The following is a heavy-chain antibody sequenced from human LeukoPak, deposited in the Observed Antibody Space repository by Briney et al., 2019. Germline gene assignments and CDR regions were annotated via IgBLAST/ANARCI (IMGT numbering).Heavy chain of an antibody. D-gene: IGHD2-15*01. J-gene: IGHJ4*02. Sequence: GGSLRLSCAASGFTFSSYAMSWVRQAPGKGLEWVSASGSGGSKYYADSVKGRFTISRDNSKNTLYLQMNSLRVEDTAVYYCAKSPVSSCRGSFCYPFDYWGQGNLVTVSS. CDR1: GFTFSSYA. CDR2: SGSGGSK. CDR3: AKSPVSSCRGSFCYPFDY. V-gene: IGHV3-23*01.